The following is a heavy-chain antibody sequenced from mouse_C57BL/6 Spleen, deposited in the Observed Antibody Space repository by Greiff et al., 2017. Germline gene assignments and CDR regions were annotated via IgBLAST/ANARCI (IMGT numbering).Heavy chain of an antibody. CDR1: GYAFSSYW. D-gene: IGHD1-1*01. V-gene: IGHV1-80*01. J-gene: IGHJ2*01. Sequence: QVQLQQSGAELVKPGASVKISCKASGYAFSSYWMNWVKQRPGKGLEWIGQIYPGDGDTNYNGKFKGKATLTADKSSSTAYMQLSSLTSEDSAFYFCARYGSNYEGNYFHYGGQGTTLTVSS. CDR3: ARYGSNYEGNYFHY. CDR2: IYPGDGDT.